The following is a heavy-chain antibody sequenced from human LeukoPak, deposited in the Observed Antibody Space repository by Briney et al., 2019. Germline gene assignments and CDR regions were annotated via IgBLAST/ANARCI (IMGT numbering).Heavy chain of an antibody. V-gene: IGHV3-23*01. Sequence: GGSLRLSCAASGFTFSSYWMHWVRQAPGKGLEWVSAISGSGGSTYYADSVKGRFTISRDNSKNTLYLQMNSLRAEDTAVYYCAKSGGVFHLYYYYMDVWGKGTTVTVSS. CDR3: AKSGGVFHLYYYYMDV. CDR2: ISGSGGST. J-gene: IGHJ6*03. D-gene: IGHD3-3*01. CDR1: GFTFSSYW.